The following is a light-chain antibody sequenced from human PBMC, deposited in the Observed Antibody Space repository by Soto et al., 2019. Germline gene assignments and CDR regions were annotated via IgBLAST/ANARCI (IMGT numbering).Light chain of an antibody. CDR2: DAS. CDR1: QDISNY. V-gene: IGKV1-39*01. CDR3: QQSYSIPVT. Sequence: DIQMTQSPSSLSASVGDRVTITCQASQDISNYLNWYQQKPGKAPKLLIYDASNLETGVPSRFSGSGSGTDFTLTISSLQPEDFATYYCQQSYSIPVTFGQGTKVDIK. J-gene: IGKJ1*01.